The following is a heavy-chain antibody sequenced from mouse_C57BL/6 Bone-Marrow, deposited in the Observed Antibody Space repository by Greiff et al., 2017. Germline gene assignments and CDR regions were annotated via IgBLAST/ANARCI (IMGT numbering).Heavy chain of an antibody. D-gene: IGHD2-12*01. V-gene: IGHV1-64*01. CDR3: ARQAYYRRYFDY. J-gene: IGHJ2*01. Sequence: VQLQESGAELVKPGASVKLSCKASGYTFTSYWMHWVKQRPGQGLEWIGMIHPNSGSTNYNEKFKSKATLTVDKSSSTAYMQLSSLTSEDSAVYYCARQAYYRRYFDYWGQGTTLTVSS. CDR2: IHPNSGST. CDR1: GYTFTSYW.